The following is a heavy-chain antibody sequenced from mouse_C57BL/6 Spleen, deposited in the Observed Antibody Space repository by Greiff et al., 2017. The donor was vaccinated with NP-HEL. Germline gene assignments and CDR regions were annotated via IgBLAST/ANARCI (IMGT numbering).Heavy chain of an antibody. V-gene: IGHV5-9*01. D-gene: IGHD4-1*01. Sequence: EVKLEESGGGLVKPGGSLKLSCAASGFTFSSYTMSWVRQTPEKRLEWVATISGGGGNTYYPDSVKGRFTISRDNAKNTLYLQMSSLRSEDTALYYCANSNPRWFAYWGQGTLVTVSA. CDR1: GFTFSSYT. CDR2: ISGGGGNT. CDR3: ANSNPRWFAY. J-gene: IGHJ3*01.